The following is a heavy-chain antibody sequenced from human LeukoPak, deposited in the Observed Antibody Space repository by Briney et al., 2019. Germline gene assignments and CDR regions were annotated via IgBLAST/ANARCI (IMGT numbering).Heavy chain of an antibody. V-gene: IGHV3-66*01. CDR2: IYSGGST. Sequence: GGSLRLSCAASGFTFSSYAMSWVRQAPGKGLEWVSVIYSGGSTYYADSVKGRFTISRDNSKNTLYLQMNSLRAEDTAVYYCARAGYSYGYYYYYGMDVWGQGTTVTVSS. D-gene: IGHD5-18*01. CDR3: ARAGYSYGYYYYYGMDV. J-gene: IGHJ6*02. CDR1: GFTFSSYA.